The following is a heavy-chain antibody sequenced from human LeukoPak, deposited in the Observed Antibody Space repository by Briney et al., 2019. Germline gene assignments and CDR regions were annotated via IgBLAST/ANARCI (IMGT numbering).Heavy chain of an antibody. CDR1: GYTFTSYG. CDR2: ISAYNGNT. Sequence: ASVKVSCKASGYTFTSYGISWVRQAPGQGLEWMGWISAYNGNTNYAQKLQGRVTMTTDTSTSTAYMGLRSLRSDDTAVYYCARDLGVVVTALYYFDYWGQGTLVTVSS. V-gene: IGHV1-18*01. D-gene: IGHD2-21*02. CDR3: ARDLGVVVTALYYFDY. J-gene: IGHJ4*02.